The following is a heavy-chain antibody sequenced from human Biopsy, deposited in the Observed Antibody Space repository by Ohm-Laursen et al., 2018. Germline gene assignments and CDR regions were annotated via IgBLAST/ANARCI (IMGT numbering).Heavy chain of an antibody. V-gene: IGHV4-59*12. D-gene: IGHD3-16*02. CDR2: VSYSGNT. CDR1: GVSISSYF. CDR3: TRVRTFGGVIGGYYFDS. Sequence: SETLSLTCAVSGVSISSYFWSWIRQPLRKGLEWIGYVSYSGNTKYNPSLKSRVIISADTSKNQFSLRLNSVTAADTAVYYCTRVRTFGGVIGGYYFDSWGQGILVTVSS. J-gene: IGHJ4*02.